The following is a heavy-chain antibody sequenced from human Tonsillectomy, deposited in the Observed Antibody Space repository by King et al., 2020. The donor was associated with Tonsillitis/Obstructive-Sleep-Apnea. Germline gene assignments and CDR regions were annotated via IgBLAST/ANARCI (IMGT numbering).Heavy chain of an antibody. J-gene: IGHJ6*03. CDR1: GFTFDDYA. CDR3: AKASGPIVVVPAARDYYYYYMDV. CDR2: ISWNSGSI. Sequence: VQLVESGGGLVQPGRSLRLSCAASGFTFDDYAIHWVRHAPGKGLEWVSGISWNSGSIAYADSVKGRFTISRDNAKNSLYLQMNSLRAEDTALYYCAKASGPIVVVPAARDYYYYYMDVCGKGATVSASS. V-gene: IGHV3-9*01. D-gene: IGHD2-2*01.